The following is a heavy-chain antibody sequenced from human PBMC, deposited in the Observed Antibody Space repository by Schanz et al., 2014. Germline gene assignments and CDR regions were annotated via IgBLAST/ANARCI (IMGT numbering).Heavy chain of an antibody. CDR2: ISNSGYTI. J-gene: IGHJ6*02. CDR3: AGDPPPYSSSPYYWYYGMDG. Sequence: VQLVESGGGLVQPGGSLRLSCAASGFTFSDYYMNWIRQAPGKGLEWVSYISNSGYTIYYADSVKGRFTISRDNAKTSLYLKMTSRRAETTAVYSGAGDPPPYSSSPYYWYYGMDGWAKGPRSPSP. D-gene: IGHD6-6*01. V-gene: IGHV3-11*01. CDR1: GFTFSDYY.